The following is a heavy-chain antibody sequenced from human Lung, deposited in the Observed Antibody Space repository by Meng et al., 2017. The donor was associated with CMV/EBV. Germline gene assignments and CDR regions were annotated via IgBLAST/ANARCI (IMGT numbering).Heavy chain of an antibody. V-gene: IGHV1-69*05. D-gene: IGHD2-2*01. Sequence: SVKVSCKTSGGTFSPAISWVRQAPGQGLEWMGGFIPIFGKANYAQNFQGRVTISTDVSTSTTYMELSSLRSEDTAVYYCAALHCSRTSCYVPSSVDVWGQGTTVTVSS. CDR2: FIPIFGKA. J-gene: IGHJ6*02. CDR1: GGTFSPA. CDR3: AALHCSRTSCYVPSSVDV.